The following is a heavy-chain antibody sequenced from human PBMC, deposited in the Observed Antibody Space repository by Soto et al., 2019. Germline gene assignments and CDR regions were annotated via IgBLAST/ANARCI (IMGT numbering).Heavy chain of an antibody. Sequence: QVQLAQSGAEVKKPGSSVKVSCKASGGSFSSYAISWVRQAPVQGLEWMGGITPIFGAPTYAQKFQGRVTIIADKSTSTAYMELSSLRSEDTALYYCARAGPVSGNHAFDIWGQGTLVTVSS. CDR2: ITPIFGAP. CDR1: GGSFSSYA. D-gene: IGHD6-19*01. CDR3: ARAGPVSGNHAFDI. J-gene: IGHJ3*02. V-gene: IGHV1-69*06.